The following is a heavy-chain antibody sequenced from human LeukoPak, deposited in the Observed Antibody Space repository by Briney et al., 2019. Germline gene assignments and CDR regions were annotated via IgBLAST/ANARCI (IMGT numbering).Heavy chain of an antibody. J-gene: IGHJ5*02. V-gene: IGHV1-8*01. CDR2: MNPNSGNT. CDR1: GYTFTSYD. Sequence: ASVKVSCKASGYTFTSYDINWVRQPTGQGLEWMGWMNPNSGNTGYAQKFQGRVTMTRNTSISTAYMELSSLRSEDTAVYYCARERTTSNWFDPWGQGTLVTVSS. CDR3: ARERTTSNWFDP. D-gene: IGHD1-7*01.